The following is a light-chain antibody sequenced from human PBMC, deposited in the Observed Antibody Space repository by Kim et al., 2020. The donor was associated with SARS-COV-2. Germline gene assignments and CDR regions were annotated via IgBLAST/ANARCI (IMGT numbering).Light chain of an antibody. CDR1: RKEGGNEG. CDR2: RNN. V-gene: IGLV10-54*01. CDR3: SAWDSSLSAWV. Sequence: KTDKKTGTGNRKEGGNEGAMWLQQHQGHPTRNLSARNNNRPSGISERFSASRSGDTASLTITGLQPEDEADYYCSAWDSSLSAWVFGGGTQLTVL. J-gene: IGLJ3*02.